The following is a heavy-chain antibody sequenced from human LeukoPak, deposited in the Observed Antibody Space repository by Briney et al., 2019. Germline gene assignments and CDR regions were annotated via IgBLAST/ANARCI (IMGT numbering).Heavy chain of an antibody. CDR3: ARPFWSGYYTLDFFDY. V-gene: IGHV4-30-4*01. CDR2: IYYSGST. D-gene: IGHD3-3*01. J-gene: IGHJ4*02. Sequence: SQTLSLTCTVSGGSISSGDYYWSWIRQPPGKGLEWIGYIYYSGSTYYNPSLKSRVTISVDTSKSQFSLKLSSVTAADTAVYYCARPFWSGYYTLDFFDYWGQGTLVTVSS. CDR1: GGSISSGDYY.